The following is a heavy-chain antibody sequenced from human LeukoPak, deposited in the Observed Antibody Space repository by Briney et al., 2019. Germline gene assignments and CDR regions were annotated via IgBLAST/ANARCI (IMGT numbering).Heavy chain of an antibody. Sequence: GGSLRLSCTASGFTFSSYAMSWVRQAPGKGLEWVSAISGSGGSTYYADSVKGRFTISRDNSKNTLYLQMNSLRAEDTAVYYCAKDGNGRGSYYYFDYWGQGTLVTVSS. V-gene: IGHV3-23*01. CDR1: GFTFSSYA. CDR3: AKDGNGRGSYYYFDY. CDR2: ISGSGGST. D-gene: IGHD3-10*01. J-gene: IGHJ4*02.